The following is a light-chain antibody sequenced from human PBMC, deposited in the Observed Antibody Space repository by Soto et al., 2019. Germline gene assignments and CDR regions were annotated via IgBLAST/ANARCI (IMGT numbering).Light chain of an antibody. CDR2: AND. CDR1: SSDIGSNS. J-gene: IGLJ2*01. V-gene: IGLV1-47*02. CDR3: QTYDSSLRGAI. Sequence: QSVLTQPPSASRTPGQRVTIPCSGSSSDIGSNSVNWYQQLPGAAPRLLIYANDHRPSGVPDRFSASKSGTSASLAISGVRSEDEADYYCQTYDSSLRGAIFGGGTKLTVL.